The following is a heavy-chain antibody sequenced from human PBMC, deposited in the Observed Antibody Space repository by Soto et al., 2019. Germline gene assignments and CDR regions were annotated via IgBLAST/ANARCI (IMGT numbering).Heavy chain of an antibody. J-gene: IGHJ6*02. CDR1: GFTFTSSA. D-gene: IGHD1-26*01. Sequence: SVKVSCKASGFTFTSSAVQWVRQARGQRLEWIGWIVVGSGNTNYAQKFQERVTITRDMSTSTAYMELSSLRSEDTAVYYCAAGLSYFYYYYGMDVWGQGTTVTVSS. CDR3: AAGLSYFYYYYGMDV. CDR2: IVVGSGNT. V-gene: IGHV1-58*01.